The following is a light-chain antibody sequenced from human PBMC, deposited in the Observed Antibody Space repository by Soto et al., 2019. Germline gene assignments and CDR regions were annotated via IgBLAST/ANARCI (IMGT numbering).Light chain of an antibody. CDR2: GAS. V-gene: IGKV3-15*01. Sequence: EIVMTQSPATLSMSPGQRVTLSCRASQSVSSNLAWNQQKPGQAPRLHIYGASTRATGIPDRFSGSGSGTEFTLTISSLQAEDFAVYYCQQYNIWPWTFGQGTKVEIK. CDR3: QQYNIWPWT. CDR1: QSVSSN. J-gene: IGKJ1*01.